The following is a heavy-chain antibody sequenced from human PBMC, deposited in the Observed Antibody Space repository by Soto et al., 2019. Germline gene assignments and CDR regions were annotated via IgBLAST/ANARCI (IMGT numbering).Heavy chain of an antibody. D-gene: IGHD2-15*01. Sequence: DVQLVESGGGLVQPGGSLRLSCAASGFTFSSHDMHWVRQATGKGLEWVSGFGRVGDTYYSDSVKGRFTVSRENARSSVYLQMNSLRDEDTAVYYCVRRFCSGGSCPGIGFDYWGQGTLVTVSS. CDR3: VRRFCSGGSCPGIGFDY. V-gene: IGHV3-13*01. CDR1: GFTFSSHD. CDR2: FGRVGDT. J-gene: IGHJ4*02.